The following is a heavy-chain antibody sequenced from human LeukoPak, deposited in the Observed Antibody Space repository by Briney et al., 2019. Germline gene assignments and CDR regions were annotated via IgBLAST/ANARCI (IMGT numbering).Heavy chain of an antibody. CDR2: IYYSEST. Sequence: PSETLSLTCTVSGGSIRSSSYYWGGIRQPQWTGLERIVTIYYSESTYYNPSLKSRVTISVDTSKDQFSLKLSSVTAADTAVYHCARHLKFSSGYYIDYWGQGTLVTVSS. CDR1: GGSIRSSSYY. J-gene: IGHJ4*02. CDR3: ARHLKFSSGYYIDY. V-gene: IGHV4-39*01. D-gene: IGHD3-22*01.